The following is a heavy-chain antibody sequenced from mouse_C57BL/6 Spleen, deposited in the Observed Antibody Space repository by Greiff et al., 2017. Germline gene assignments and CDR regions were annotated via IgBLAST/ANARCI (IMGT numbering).Heavy chain of an antibody. CDR3: AGSSSLYYYAMDY. J-gene: IGHJ4*01. Sequence: EVQLQQSVAELVRPGASVKLSCTASGFNIKNTYMHWVKQRPEQGLEWIGRIDPANGNTKYAPKVQGKATITADTSSNTAYLQLSSLTSEDTAIYYYAGSSSLYYYAMDYWGQGTSVTVSS. D-gene: IGHD1-1*01. V-gene: IGHV14-3*01. CDR1: GFNIKNTY. CDR2: IDPANGNT.